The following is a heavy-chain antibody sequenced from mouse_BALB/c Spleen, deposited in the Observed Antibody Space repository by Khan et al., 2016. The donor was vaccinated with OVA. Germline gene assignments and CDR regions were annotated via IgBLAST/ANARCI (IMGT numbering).Heavy chain of an antibody. CDR3: AISYYGTVWYFDV. D-gene: IGHD1-1*01. Sequence: QVQLQQSGTELVTPGASVKMSCKASGFTLMSYYIHWVKQRPGQGLEWIGWIYPGDGRTKYTENFKGTTTLTADKSSRTAYMLLSSLTSEDSAIHFCAISYYGTVWYFDVWGAGTTVTVSS. V-gene: IGHV1S56*01. CDR2: IYPGDGRT. J-gene: IGHJ1*01. CDR1: GFTLMSYY.